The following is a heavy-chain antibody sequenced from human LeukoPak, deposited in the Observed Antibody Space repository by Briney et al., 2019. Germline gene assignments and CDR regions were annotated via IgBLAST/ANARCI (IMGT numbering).Heavy chain of an antibody. CDR2: IRYDGSNK. V-gene: IGHV3-30*02. J-gene: IGHJ4*02. D-gene: IGHD2-15*01. Sequence: GGSLSLSCAASGFTFSSYGMHWVRQAPGKGLEWVAFIRYDGSNKYYADSVKGRFTISRDNSKNTLYLQMNSLRAEDTAVYYCAKEKGLHTYYFDYWGQGTLVTVSS. CDR1: GFTFSSYG. CDR3: AKEKGLHTYYFDY.